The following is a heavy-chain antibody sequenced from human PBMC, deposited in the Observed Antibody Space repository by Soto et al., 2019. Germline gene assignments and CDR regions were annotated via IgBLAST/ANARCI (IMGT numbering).Heavy chain of an antibody. CDR2: IHNSGSP. CDR1: GASIYNGGYF. D-gene: IGHD3-3*01. CDR3: ASYDFWSGYYDY. Sequence: PSETLSLTCSVSGASIYNGGYFWSWIRQSPGKGLEWIGHIHNSGSPYYNPSLKSRVTISADTSKNQFSLKLSSVTAADTAVYYCASYDFWSGYYDYWGQGTLVTVSS. V-gene: IGHV4-30-4*01. J-gene: IGHJ4*02.